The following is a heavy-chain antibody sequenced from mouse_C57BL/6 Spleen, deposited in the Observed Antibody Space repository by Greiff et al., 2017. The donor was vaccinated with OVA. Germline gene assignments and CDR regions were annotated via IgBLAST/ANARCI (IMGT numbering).Heavy chain of an antibody. D-gene: IGHD2-4*01. V-gene: IGHV3-6*01. Sequence: DVQLVESGPGLVKPSQSLSLTCSVTGYSITSGYYWNWIRQFPGNKLEWMGYISYDGSNNYNPSLKNRISITRDTSKNQFFLKLNSVTTEDTATYYCAREGGDYDDWYFDVWGTGTTVTVSS. CDR3: AREGGDYDDWYFDV. J-gene: IGHJ1*03. CDR2: ISYDGSN. CDR1: GYSITSGYY.